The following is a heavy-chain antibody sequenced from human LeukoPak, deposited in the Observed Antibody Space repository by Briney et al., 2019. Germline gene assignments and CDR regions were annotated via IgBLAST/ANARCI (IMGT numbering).Heavy chain of an antibody. CDR3: ARYVYGVVTSFDY. V-gene: IGHV3-15*01. J-gene: IGHJ4*02. Sequence: GGSLRLSCTASGFTFNNAWMSWVRQAPGKGLEWVGRIKSKTDGGTTDYAAPVKGRFTISRDDSKNTLYLQMNSLKTEDTAVYYCARYVYGVVTSFDYWGQGTLVTVSS. D-gene: IGHD3-3*01. CDR1: GFTFNNAW. CDR2: IKSKTDGGTT.